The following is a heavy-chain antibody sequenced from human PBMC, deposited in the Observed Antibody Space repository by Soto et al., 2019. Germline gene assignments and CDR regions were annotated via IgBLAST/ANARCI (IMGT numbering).Heavy chain of an antibody. J-gene: IGHJ4*02. V-gene: IGHV5-10-1*01. D-gene: IGHD3-22*01. CDR3: ARQIYDSDTGPNFQYYFDS. CDR2: IDPSDSHT. CDR1: GYSFAGYW. Sequence: GAPLPICSKVSGYSFAGYWITWVRKKPGKGLEWMGRIDPSDSHTYYSPSFRGHVTISVTKSITTVFLQWSSLRASDTAMYYCARQIYDSDTGPNFQYYFDSWGQGTPVTVSS.